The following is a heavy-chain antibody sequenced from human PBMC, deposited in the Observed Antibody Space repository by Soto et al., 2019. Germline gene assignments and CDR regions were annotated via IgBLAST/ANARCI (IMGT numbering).Heavy chain of an antibody. Sequence: QVPLVQSGAEVKKPGASVKVSCKASGYTFTSYGISWVRQAPGQGLEWMGWISAYNGNTNYAQKLQGRGTMTTDTSTSTAYMELRSLRSDDTAVYYCARAGRLRWYTYYFDYWGQGTLVTVSS. V-gene: IGHV1-18*01. CDR2: ISAYNGNT. D-gene: IGHD4-17*01. J-gene: IGHJ4*02. CDR3: ARAGRLRWYTYYFDY. CDR1: GYTFTSYG.